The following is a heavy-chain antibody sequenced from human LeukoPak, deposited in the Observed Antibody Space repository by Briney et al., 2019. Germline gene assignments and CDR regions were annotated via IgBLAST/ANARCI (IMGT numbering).Heavy chain of an antibody. Sequence: PSETLSLTCTVSGGSISGYYWSWIRQPPGKELEWIGYIYYSGSTNYNPSLRSRVTISLDTSNNQFSLELNSVTAADTAVYYCASGPVTTWDYWGQGTLVTVSS. CDR2: IYYSGST. V-gene: IGHV4-59*01. D-gene: IGHD4-17*01. CDR1: GGSISGYY. J-gene: IGHJ4*02. CDR3: ASGPVTTWDY.